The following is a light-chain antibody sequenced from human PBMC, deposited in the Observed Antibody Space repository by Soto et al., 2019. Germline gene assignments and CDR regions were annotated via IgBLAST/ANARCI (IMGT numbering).Light chain of an antibody. CDR2: GAS. CDR1: QTIGQK. V-gene: IGKV3-15*01. CDR3: QQYNGWPWT. Sequence: EIVLAQSPATLSVTPGERITLSCGATQTIGQKLAWYLQRPGQAPSLLMYGASTRATDIPARFSGSVSGTEFTLTITGLQSEDFAVYYCQQYNGWPWTFGQGTKVDIK. J-gene: IGKJ1*01.